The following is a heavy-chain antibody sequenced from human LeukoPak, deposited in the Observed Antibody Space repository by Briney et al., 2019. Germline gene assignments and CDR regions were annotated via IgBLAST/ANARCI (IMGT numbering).Heavy chain of an antibody. Sequence: GGSLRLSCGASGFTFSTYSMNWVRQAPGKGLEWVSSTGSSNTYIYYADSVKGRITISRDNAKNSLYLQMNSLRAEDTAVYYCARGVYCSSTTCYMDYFDYWGQGTLVTVSS. CDR3: ARGVYCSSTTCYMDYFDY. CDR1: GFTFSTYS. V-gene: IGHV3-21*01. D-gene: IGHD2-2*02. J-gene: IGHJ4*02. CDR2: TGSSNTYI.